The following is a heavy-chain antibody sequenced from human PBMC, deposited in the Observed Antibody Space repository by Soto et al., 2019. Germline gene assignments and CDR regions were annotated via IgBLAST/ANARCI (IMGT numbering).Heavy chain of an antibody. CDR3: ARHNTDSGGFDY. J-gene: IGHJ4*02. V-gene: IGHV4-39*01. CDR1: GGSISSSSYY. CDR2: IYYSGST. Sequence: SETLSLTCTVSGGSISSSSYYWGWIRQPPGKGLEWIGSIYYSGSTYYNPSPKSRVTISVDTSKNQFSLKLSSVTAADTAVYYCARHNTDSGGFDYWGQGTLVTVSS. D-gene: IGHD5-12*01.